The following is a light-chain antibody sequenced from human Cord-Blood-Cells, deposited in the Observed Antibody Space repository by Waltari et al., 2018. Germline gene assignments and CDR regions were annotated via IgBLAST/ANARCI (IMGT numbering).Light chain of an antibody. Sequence: SSRAAQRVISNLACYHQKPAETPRILIYGASTRVTGIPARFSGSGSGTEFTITISSLQSEDFAVYYCQQYNNWPPLTFGGGTKVEIK. CDR3: QQYNNWPPLT. V-gene: IGKV3-15*01. CDR2: GAS. CDR1: QRVISN. J-gene: IGKJ4*01.